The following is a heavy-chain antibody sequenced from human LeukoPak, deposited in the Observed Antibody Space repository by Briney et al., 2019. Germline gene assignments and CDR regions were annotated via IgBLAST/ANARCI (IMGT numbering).Heavy chain of an antibody. D-gene: IGHD6-19*01. Sequence: PSETLSLTCTVSGGSISSSSYYWSWIRQPPGKGLEWIGYIYYSGSTNYNPSLKSRVTMSVDTSKNQFSLKLTSVTAADTAVYYCARLRPVAGYDAFDIWGHGTMVTVSS. CDR1: GGSISSSSYY. J-gene: IGHJ3*02. V-gene: IGHV4-61*05. CDR2: IYYSGST. CDR3: ARLRPVAGYDAFDI.